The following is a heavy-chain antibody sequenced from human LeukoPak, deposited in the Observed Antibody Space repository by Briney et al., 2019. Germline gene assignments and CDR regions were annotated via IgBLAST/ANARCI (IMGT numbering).Heavy chain of an antibody. CDR1: GYSISSGYY. V-gene: IGHV4-38-2*02. D-gene: IGHD3-3*01. CDR3: ARVYYDFWSGYYPYYYYYMDV. CDR2: IYHSGST. Sequence: SETLSLTCTVSGYSISSGYYWGWIRQPPGKGLEWIGSIYHSGSTYYNPSLKSRVTISVDTSKNQFSLKLSSVTAADTAAYYCARVYYDFWSGYYPYYYYYMDVWGKGTTVTVSS. J-gene: IGHJ6*03.